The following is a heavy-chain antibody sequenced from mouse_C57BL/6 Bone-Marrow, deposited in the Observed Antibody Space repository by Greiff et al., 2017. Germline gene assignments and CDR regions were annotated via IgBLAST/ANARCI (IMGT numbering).Heavy chain of an antibody. V-gene: IGHV5-12*01. D-gene: IGHD3-3*01. CDR1: GFTFSDYY. Sequence: EVQGVEPGGGLVQPGGSLKLSCAASGFTFSDYYMYWVRQTPEKRLEWVAYISNGGGSTYYQDTVKGRFTISRDNAKNTLYLQISRLKSEDTAMYYCARDGCDWCAYWGQGTLVTVSA. CDR3: ARDGCDWCAY. CDR2: ISNGGGST. J-gene: IGHJ3*01.